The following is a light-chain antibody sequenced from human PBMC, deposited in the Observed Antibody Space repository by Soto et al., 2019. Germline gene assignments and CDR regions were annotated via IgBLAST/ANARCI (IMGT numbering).Light chain of an antibody. J-gene: IGLJ2*01. Sequence: QSALTQPPSASGSPGQSVTISCTGTSSDVGGYDFVSWYQQHPGKAPKLIIFEVSNRPSGISDRFSGFKSANTAYLTISGVQPEDEAEYHCSSYTTIKTVVFGGGTKLTVL. CDR1: SSDVGGYDF. CDR2: EVS. CDR3: SSYTTIKTVV. V-gene: IGLV2-14*01.